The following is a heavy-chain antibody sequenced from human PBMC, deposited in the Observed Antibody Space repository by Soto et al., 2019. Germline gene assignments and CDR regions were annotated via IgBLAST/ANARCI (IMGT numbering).Heavy chain of an antibody. CDR1: GGSISSGGYY. V-gene: IGHV4-31*03. J-gene: IGHJ6*02. CDR3: ARGNAVGESNYYYYYGMDV. CDR2: IYYSGST. Sequence: QVQLQESGPGLVKPSQTLSLTCTVSGGSISSGGYYWSWIRQHPGKGLEWIGYIYYSGSTYYNPSLKSRVTISVDTSKNQFSLKLSSVTAADTAVYYCARGNAVGESNYYYYYGMDVWGQGTTVTVSS. D-gene: IGHD3-10*01.